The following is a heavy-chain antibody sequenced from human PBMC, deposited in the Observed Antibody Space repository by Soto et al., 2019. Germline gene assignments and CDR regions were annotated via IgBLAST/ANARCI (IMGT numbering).Heavy chain of an antibody. V-gene: IGHV3-53*02. Sequence: EVQLVETGGGLIQPGGSLRLSCAASGFTVSSNYMSWVRQAPGKGLEWVSVIYSGGSTYYADSVKGRFTISRDNSNNTLYLQMNSMRAEDKAVYYFARGLYRSGWSFDYWGQGTLVTVSS. J-gene: IGHJ4*02. CDR3: ARGLYRSGWSFDY. CDR1: GFTVSSNY. D-gene: IGHD6-19*01. CDR2: IYSGGST.